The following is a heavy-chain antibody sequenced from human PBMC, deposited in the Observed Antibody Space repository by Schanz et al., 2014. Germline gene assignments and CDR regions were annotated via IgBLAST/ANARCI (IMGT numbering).Heavy chain of an antibody. J-gene: IGHJ4*02. Sequence: PGGSLRLSCAASGFTFSDYYMTWIRQAPGKGLEWVSYISSSGSYTNYADSVKGRFTTSRDNGKKSMYLQMNSLRSEDTAVYYCAKDVDFWSGYYLDYWGQGTLVTVSS. CDR1: GFTFSDYY. CDR3: AKDVDFWSGYYLDY. V-gene: IGHV3-11*06. D-gene: IGHD3-3*01. CDR2: ISSSGSYT.